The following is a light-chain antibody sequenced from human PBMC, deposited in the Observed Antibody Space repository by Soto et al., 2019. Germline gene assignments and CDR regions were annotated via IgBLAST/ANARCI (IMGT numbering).Light chain of an antibody. CDR2: AVS. J-gene: IGLJ1*01. V-gene: IGLV2-14*03. CDR1: SSDIGSYDH. CDR3: ISYTDRQSDL. Sequence: QSVLTQPASVSGSSGQSITISCSGTSSDIGSYDHVAWYQQFPGKSPKLIIYAVSDRPSGGSDRFSGSKSGISASLTISGLQTEDEDDYYCISYTDRQSDLFGTGTKVTV.